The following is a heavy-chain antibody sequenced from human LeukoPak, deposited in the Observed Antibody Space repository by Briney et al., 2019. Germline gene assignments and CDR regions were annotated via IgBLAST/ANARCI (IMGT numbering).Heavy chain of an antibody. Sequence: GGSLRLSCAASGFTFSSYGMHWVRQAPGKGLEWVSAISGSGGSTYYADSVKGRFAISRDNSKNTLYLQMNSLRAEDTAVYYCATGYRVATIFDYWGQGTLVTVSS. CDR2: ISGSGGST. CDR1: GFTFSSYG. CDR3: ATGYRVATIFDY. J-gene: IGHJ4*02. V-gene: IGHV3-23*01. D-gene: IGHD5-12*01.